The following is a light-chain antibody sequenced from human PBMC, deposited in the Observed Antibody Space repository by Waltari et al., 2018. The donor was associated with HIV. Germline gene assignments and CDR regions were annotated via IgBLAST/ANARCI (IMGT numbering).Light chain of an antibody. Sequence: EVVMTQSPATLSVSPGESATLSCRASQSVGSDLAWYQQKPGQAPRPVIYGAATRAGGVPARFRGSVSGTEFTLTISSLQSEDFAVYYCQQYNMWPLTFGGGTKVQIK. CDR2: GAA. V-gene: IGKV3-15*01. CDR1: QSVGSD. CDR3: QQYNMWPLT. J-gene: IGKJ4*01.